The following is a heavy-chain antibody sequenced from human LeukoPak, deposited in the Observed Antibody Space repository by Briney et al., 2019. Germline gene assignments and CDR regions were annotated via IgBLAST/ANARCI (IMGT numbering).Heavy chain of an antibody. J-gene: IGHJ2*01. D-gene: IGHD3-10*01. CDR2: IYYSGST. Sequence: SETLSLTCTVSGGSISSYYWSWIRQPPGKGLEWIGYIYYSGSTNYNPSLKSRVTISVDTSKNQFSLKLSSVTAADTAVYYCARSRNYYGSGSYYPGYWYFDLWGRGTLVTVSS. CDR3: ARSRNYYGSGSYYPGYWYFDL. V-gene: IGHV4-59*08. CDR1: GGSISSYY.